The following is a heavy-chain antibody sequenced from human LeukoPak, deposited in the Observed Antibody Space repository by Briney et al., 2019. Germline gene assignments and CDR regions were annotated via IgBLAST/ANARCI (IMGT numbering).Heavy chain of an antibody. V-gene: IGHV3-23*01. D-gene: IGHD6-13*01. J-gene: IGHJ5*02. CDR3: AKDRYSSSWYEVNWFDP. CDR2: ISGSGGST. CDR1: GFTFSSYA. Sequence: HPGGSLRLSCAASGFTFSSYAMSWVRQAPGKGLEWVSAISGSGGSTYYADSVKGRFTISRDNSKNTLYLQMNSLRAEDTAVYYCAKDRYSSSWYEVNWFDPWGQGTLVTVSS.